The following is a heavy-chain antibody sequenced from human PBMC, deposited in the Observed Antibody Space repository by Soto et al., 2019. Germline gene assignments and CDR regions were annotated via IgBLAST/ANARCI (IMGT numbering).Heavy chain of an antibody. D-gene: IGHD3-22*01. Sequence: ASVKVSCKASGYTFTSYYMHWVRQAPGQGLEWMGIINPSGGGTSYAQKFQGRVTMTRDTSTSTVYMELSSLRSEDTAVYYCARDLSEGYYYDSSGYYSEAFDIWGQGTMVTVSS. CDR1: GYTFTSYY. CDR2: INPSGGGT. J-gene: IGHJ3*02. CDR3: ARDLSEGYYYDSSGYYSEAFDI. V-gene: IGHV1-46*01.